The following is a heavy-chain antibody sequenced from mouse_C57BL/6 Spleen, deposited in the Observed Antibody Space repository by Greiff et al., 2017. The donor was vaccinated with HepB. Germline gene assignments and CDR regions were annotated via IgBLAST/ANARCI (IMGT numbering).Heavy chain of an antibody. CDR2: IHPNSGST. V-gene: IGHV1-64*01. Sequence: SGAELVKPGASVKLSCKASGYTFTSYWMHWVKQRPGQGLEWIGMIHPNSGSTNYNEKFKSKATLTVDKSSSTAYMQLSSLTSEDSAVYYCARGDYDYDPFAYWGQGTLVTVSA. J-gene: IGHJ3*01. CDR3: ARGDYDYDPFAY. D-gene: IGHD2-4*01. CDR1: GYTFTSYW.